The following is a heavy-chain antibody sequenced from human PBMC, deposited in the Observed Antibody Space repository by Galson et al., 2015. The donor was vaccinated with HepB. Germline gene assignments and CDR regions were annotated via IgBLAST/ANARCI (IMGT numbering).Heavy chain of an antibody. Sequence: SLRLSCAVSGFTFRNAWMSWVRQAPGKGLEWVGRIIRKTDGGTTDYAAPVKGRCTISRDDVKNTLYLQMNSLKTEDTAVYYCTTEGMDQPTLHDSVWGSYRLGGFHYWGQGTLVTVSS. V-gene: IGHV3-15*07. CDR2: IIRKTDGGTT. CDR3: TTEGMDQPTLHDSVWGSYRLGGFHY. D-gene: IGHD3-16*02. CDR1: GFTFRNAW. J-gene: IGHJ4*02.